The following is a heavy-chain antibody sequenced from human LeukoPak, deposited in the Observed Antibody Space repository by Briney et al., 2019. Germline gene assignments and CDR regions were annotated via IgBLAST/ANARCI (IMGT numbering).Heavy chain of an antibody. J-gene: IGHJ4*02. D-gene: IGHD1-26*01. V-gene: IGHV4-30-2*03. CDR1: GGSISSAGYS. CDR3: ARLGVWGVTTDY. Sequence: PSETLSLTCAVSGGSISSAGYSWSWIRQPPGKGLEWIGYIYHSGSTYYNPSLKSRVTISVDTSNNQFSLKLSSVTAADTAVYYCARLGVWGVTTDYWGQGTLVTVSS. CDR2: IYHSGST.